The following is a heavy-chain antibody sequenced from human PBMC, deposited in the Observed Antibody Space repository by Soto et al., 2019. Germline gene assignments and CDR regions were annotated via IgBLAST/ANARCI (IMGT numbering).Heavy chain of an antibody. CDR2: IIPTVGTP. D-gene: IGHD3-16*01. CDR3: ATDGGSTFSSAYPYFMDV. Sequence: QAQLVQSGAEVKKPGSSVSVSCKASGDTFNTYSISWLRQAPGQVLEWMGRIIPTVGTPNYAQKFQGRVTISADRSTSTAYMVLTSLTADDTAVYYCATDGGSTFSSAYPYFMDVWGNGTTVTVSS. J-gene: IGHJ6*03. CDR1: GDTFNTYS. V-gene: IGHV1-69*08.